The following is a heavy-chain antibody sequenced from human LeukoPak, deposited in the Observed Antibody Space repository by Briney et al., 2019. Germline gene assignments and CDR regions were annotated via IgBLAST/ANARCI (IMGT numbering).Heavy chain of an antibody. Sequence: HPGGSLRLSCAASGFTFSSYAMHWVRQAPGKGLEWVAVISYDGSNKYYADSVKGRFTISRDNSKNTLYLQTNSLRAEDTAVYYCARDPMVAAAPDLPGYWGQGTLVTVSS. CDR1: GFTFSSYA. J-gene: IGHJ4*02. CDR2: ISYDGSNK. CDR3: ARDPMVAAAPDLPGY. D-gene: IGHD6-13*01. V-gene: IGHV3-30-3*01.